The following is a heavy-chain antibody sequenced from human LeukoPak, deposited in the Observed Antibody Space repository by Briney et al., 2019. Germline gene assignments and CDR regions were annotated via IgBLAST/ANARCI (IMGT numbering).Heavy chain of an antibody. Sequence: SVKVSCKASGGTFSSYTISWVRQAPGQGLEWMGRIIPILGIANYAQKFQGRVTITADKSTSTAYMELSSLRSEDTAVYYCARNDYYDSSGYHYWFGPWGQGTLVTVSS. J-gene: IGHJ5*02. V-gene: IGHV1-69*02. CDR2: IIPILGIA. D-gene: IGHD3-22*01. CDR3: ARNDYYDSSGYHYWFGP. CDR1: GGTFSSYT.